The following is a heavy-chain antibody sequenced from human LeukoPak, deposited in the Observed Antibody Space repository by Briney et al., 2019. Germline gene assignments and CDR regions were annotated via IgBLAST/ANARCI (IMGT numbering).Heavy chain of an antibody. V-gene: IGHV3-23*01. J-gene: IGHJ1*01. D-gene: IGHD3-16*01. CDR2: ISDTGGGT. CDR1: GFTFSTCV. Sequence: PGGSLRLSYAASGFTFSTCVMSWVRQAPGKGLEWVSSISDTGGGTYYADSVKGRFTISRDNSKNTVYLHMSSLRAEDTAIYYCAKDRIRGGSYWGQGTLVTVSS. CDR3: AKDRIRGGSY.